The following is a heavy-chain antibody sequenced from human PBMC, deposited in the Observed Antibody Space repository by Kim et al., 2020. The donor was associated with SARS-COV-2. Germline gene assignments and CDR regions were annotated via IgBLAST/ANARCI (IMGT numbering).Heavy chain of an antibody. CDR1: GFTFDDYG. V-gene: IGHV3-9*01. CDR2: ISWNSNNV. D-gene: IGHD6-13*01. J-gene: IGHJ4*02. CDR3: VKGIYNSRTYFDF. Sequence: GGSLRLSCAASGFTFDDYGMHLVRQAPGKGLEWVSGISWNSNNVGYADSVKGRFTISRDNAKNSLYLQMNSLRAEDTALYYCVKGIYNSRTYFDFWGQGTLVTVSS.